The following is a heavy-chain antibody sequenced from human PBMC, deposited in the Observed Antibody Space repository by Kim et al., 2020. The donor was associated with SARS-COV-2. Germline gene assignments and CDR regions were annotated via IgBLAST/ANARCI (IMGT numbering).Heavy chain of an antibody. CDR1: GFTFSSYA. Sequence: GGSLRLSCAASGFTFSSYAMHWVRQAPGKGLEWVAVISYDGSNKYYADSVKGRFTISRDNSKNTLYLQMNSLRAEDTAVYYCARDVRIQLWLYYYGMDVWGKGTTVTVSS. J-gene: IGHJ6*04. CDR3: ARDVRIQLWLYYYGMDV. D-gene: IGHD5-18*01. V-gene: IGHV3-30*04. CDR2: ISYDGSNK.